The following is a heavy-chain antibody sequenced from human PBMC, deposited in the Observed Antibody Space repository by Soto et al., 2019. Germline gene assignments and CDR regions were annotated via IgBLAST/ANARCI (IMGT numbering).Heavy chain of an antibody. CDR2: IYPGDSDT. Sequence: GESLKISCKGSGYSFTSYWIGWVRQMPGKGLEWMGIIYPGDSDTRYSPFFQGQVTISADKSISTAYLQWSSLKASDTAMYYCASPSQRLGELSFSDAFDIWGQGTMVTVSS. CDR3: ASPSQRLGELSFSDAFDI. CDR1: GYSFTSYW. J-gene: IGHJ3*02. V-gene: IGHV5-51*01. D-gene: IGHD3-16*02.